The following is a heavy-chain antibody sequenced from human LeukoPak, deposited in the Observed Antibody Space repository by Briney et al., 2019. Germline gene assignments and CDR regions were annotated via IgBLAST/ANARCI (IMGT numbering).Heavy chain of an antibody. CDR1: GGSISSHY. J-gene: IGHJ5*02. Sequence: SETLSLTCTVSGGSISSHYWSWIRQPPGKGLEWIGYIYYSGSTNYNPSLKSRVTISVDTSKNQFSLKLSSVTAADTAVYYYARAPAYGDQDWFDPWGQGTLVTVSS. CDR3: ARAPAYGDQDWFDP. V-gene: IGHV4-59*11. D-gene: IGHD4-17*01. CDR2: IYYSGST.